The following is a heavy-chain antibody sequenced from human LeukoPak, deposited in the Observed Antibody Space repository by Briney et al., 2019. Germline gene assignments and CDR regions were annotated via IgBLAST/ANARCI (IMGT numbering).Heavy chain of an antibody. CDR2: ISAYNGNT. V-gene: IGHV1-18*01. CDR3: ARGALDVLTGYYTLDRFDY. D-gene: IGHD3-9*01. J-gene: IGHJ4*02. CDR1: GYTFTSYG. Sequence: ASVKVSCKASGYTFTSYGISWVRQAPGQGLEWMGWISAYNGNTNYAQKLQSRVTMTTDTSTSTAYMELRSLRSDDTAVYYCARGALDVLTGYYTLDRFDYWGQGTLVTVSS.